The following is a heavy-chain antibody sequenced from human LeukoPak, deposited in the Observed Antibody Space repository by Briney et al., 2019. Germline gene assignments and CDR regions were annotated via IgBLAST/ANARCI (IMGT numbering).Heavy chain of an antibody. D-gene: IGHD3-10*01. Sequence: ASVKVSCKASGYTFTNSDINWVRQATGQGLEWMGWMNPNSGNTGYAQKFQGRVTMTRNTSISTAYMELNSLRSEDTAVYYCARGTLWFGELFFDYWGQGTLVTVSS. CDR3: ARGTLWFGELFFDY. V-gene: IGHV1-8*01. J-gene: IGHJ4*02. CDR2: MNPNSGNT. CDR1: GYTFTNSD.